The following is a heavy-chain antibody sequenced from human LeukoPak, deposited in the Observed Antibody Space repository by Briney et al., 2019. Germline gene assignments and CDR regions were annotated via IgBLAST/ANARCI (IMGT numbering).Heavy chain of an antibody. CDR2: ISYDGSNK. J-gene: IGHJ4*02. Sequence: PGRSLRLSCAASGFTFSSYAMHWVRQAPGKGLEWVAVISYDGSNKYYADSVKGRFTISRDNSKNSLYLQMNSLRTEDTALYYCAKDSGWNDPLDYWGQGTLVTVSS. D-gene: IGHD1-1*01. V-gene: IGHV3-30*04. CDR3: AKDSGWNDPLDY. CDR1: GFTFSSYA.